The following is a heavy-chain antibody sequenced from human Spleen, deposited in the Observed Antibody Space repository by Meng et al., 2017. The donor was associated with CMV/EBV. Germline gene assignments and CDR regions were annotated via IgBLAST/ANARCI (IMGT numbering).Heavy chain of an antibody. V-gene: IGHV4-61*02. CDR2: IHIRGST. D-gene: IGHD3-22*01. CDR3: ARDGGSGYHYNWFDP. Sequence: QVQLQESGPGLVKPSQTLSLTCTVSGASISSGSYYWSWIRQPAGKGLEWIGRIHIRGSTNYNSSLKSRGTISVGMSKSQFSLKLSSVTAADTAVYYCARDGGSGYHYNWFDPWGQGTLVTVSS. J-gene: IGHJ5*02. CDR1: GASISSGSYY.